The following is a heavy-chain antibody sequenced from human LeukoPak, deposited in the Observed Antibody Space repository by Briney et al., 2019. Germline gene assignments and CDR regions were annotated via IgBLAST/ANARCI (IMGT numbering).Heavy chain of an antibody. D-gene: IGHD3-3*01. Sequence: PGGSLRLSCAASGFTFSSYGMHWVRQAPGKGLEWVAFIRYDGSNKYYADSVKGRFTISRDNSKNTLYLQMNSLRAEDTAVYYCAKDLGSYYDFWSGYSWREFDPWGQGTLVTVSS. V-gene: IGHV3-30*02. CDR1: GFTFSSYG. J-gene: IGHJ5*02. CDR3: AKDLGSYYDFWSGYSWREFDP. CDR2: IRYDGSNK.